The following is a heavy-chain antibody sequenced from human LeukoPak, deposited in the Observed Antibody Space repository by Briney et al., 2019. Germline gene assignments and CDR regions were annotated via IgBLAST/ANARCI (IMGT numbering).Heavy chain of an antibody. CDR3: AKEEMQWLVNYYYMDV. J-gene: IGHJ6*03. D-gene: IGHD6-19*01. V-gene: IGHV3-23*01. CDR1: GFTFSSYA. Sequence: GGSLRLSCAASGFTFSSYAMSWVHQAPGKGLEWVSAISGSGGSTYYADSVKGRFTISRDNSKNTLYLQMNSLRAEDTAVYYCAKEEMQWLVNYYYMDVWGKGTTVTVSS. CDR2: ISGSGGST.